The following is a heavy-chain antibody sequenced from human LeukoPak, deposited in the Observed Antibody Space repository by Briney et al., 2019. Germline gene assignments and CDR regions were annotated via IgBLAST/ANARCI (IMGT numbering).Heavy chain of an antibody. Sequence: PSETLSLTCTVSGGSISSSSYYWGWIRQPPGKGLEWIGSIYYSGSTYYNPSLKSRVTISVDTSKNQFSLKLSSVTAADTAVYYCARRFVVWSGGLYYFDYWGQGTLVTVSS. CDR3: ARRFVVWSGGLYYFDY. D-gene: IGHD3-10*02. J-gene: IGHJ4*02. CDR1: GGSISSSSYY. CDR2: IYYSGST. V-gene: IGHV4-39*01.